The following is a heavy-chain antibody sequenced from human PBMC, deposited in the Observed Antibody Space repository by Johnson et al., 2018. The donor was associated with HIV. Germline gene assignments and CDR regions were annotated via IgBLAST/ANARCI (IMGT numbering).Heavy chain of an antibody. CDR1: GFTFSNYG. Sequence: QVQLVESGGGLVKPGGSLRLSCAASGFTFSNYGIHWVRQAPGKGLEWLAVITYDVSNKYYAQSVKGRFTISRDNSKNTLCLQMNSLRAEDTAVYYCAKEGGAFDIWGQGTMVTVSS. V-gene: IGHV3-30*18. J-gene: IGHJ3*02. CDR3: AKEGGAFDI. CDR2: ITYDVSNK. D-gene: IGHD3-16*01.